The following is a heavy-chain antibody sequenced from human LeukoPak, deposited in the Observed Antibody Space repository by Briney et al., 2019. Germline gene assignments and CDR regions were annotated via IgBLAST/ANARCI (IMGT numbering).Heavy chain of an antibody. D-gene: IGHD5-24*01. V-gene: IGHV3-23*01. CDR2: ISGSGGST. Sequence: GALRLSCAASGFTFSSYAMSWVRQAPGKGLEWVSAISGSGGSTYYADSVKGRFTISRDNSKNTLYLQMNSLRAEDTAVYYCAKDLEGWLQSSYYFDYWGQGTLVTVSS. CDR3: AKDLEGWLQSSYYFDY. CDR1: GFTFSSYA. J-gene: IGHJ4*02.